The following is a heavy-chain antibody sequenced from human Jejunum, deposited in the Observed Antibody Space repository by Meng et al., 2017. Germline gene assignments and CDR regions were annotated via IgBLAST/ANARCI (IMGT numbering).Heavy chain of an antibody. CDR1: GDSVSRNSAA. V-gene: IGHV6-1*01. D-gene: IGHD1-26*01. CDR3: ARAREGGWYFDL. Sequence: LQQSGPGLVNPSQTPSLNWAISGDSVSRNSAAWNWIRQSPSRGLGWLGRTYYRSKWYNDYAVSVKSRITINPDTSKNQFSLQLNSVTPEDTAVYYCARAREGGWYFDLWGRGTLVTVSS. CDR2: TYYRSKWYN. J-gene: IGHJ2*01.